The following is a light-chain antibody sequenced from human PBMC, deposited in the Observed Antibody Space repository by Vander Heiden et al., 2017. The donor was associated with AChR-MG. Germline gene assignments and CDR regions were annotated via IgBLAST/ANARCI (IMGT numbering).Light chain of an antibody. CDR1: SSNIGRNY. CDR3: GTWDSSLSAYV. V-gene: IGLV1-51*01. CDR2: DNN. Sequence: QSVLTQPPSVSAAPGQRVTIPCSGTSSNIGRNYVSWYQQFPGAAPQLLIYDNNRRPSEIPDRFSGSKSGPSATLDIAGLQTGDEADYFCGTWDSSLSAYVFGTVTKVSVL. J-gene: IGLJ1*01.